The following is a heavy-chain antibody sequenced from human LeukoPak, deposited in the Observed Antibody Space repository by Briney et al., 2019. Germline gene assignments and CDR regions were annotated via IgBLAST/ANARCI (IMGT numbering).Heavy chain of an antibody. V-gene: IGHV1-18*01. CDR1: GNTFTSYG. D-gene: IGHD3-22*01. CDR2: ISAYNGDT. CDR3: ARGRFPRGSSGYYTPAGELDY. J-gene: IGHJ4*02. Sequence: ASVKVSCKASGNTFTSYGISWVRQAPGQGLEWMGWISAYNGDTNYAQKFQGRVTMTTGTSTSTAYMELRSLRSDDTAVYYCARGRFPRGSSGYYTPAGELDYWGQGTLVTVSS.